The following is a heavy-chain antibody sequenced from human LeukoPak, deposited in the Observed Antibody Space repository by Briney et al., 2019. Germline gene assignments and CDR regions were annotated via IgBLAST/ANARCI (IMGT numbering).Heavy chain of an antibody. J-gene: IGHJ5*02. CDR1: GFTFSDYY. Sequence: PGGSLRLSCVASGFTFSDYYMSWVRQPPGKGLEWVANIKQDGSEKYYVDSVKGRFTIYRDNAKDTLYLQMNSLRAEDTALYYCARDLGAYYDSSDNWFDPWGQGTLVTVSS. CDR2: IKQDGSEK. D-gene: IGHD3-22*01. CDR3: ARDLGAYYDSSDNWFDP. V-gene: IGHV3-7*01.